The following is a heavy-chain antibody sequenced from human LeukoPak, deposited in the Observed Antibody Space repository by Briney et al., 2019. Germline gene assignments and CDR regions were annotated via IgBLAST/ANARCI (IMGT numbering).Heavy chain of an antibody. D-gene: IGHD6-13*01. CDR2: INHSGST. V-gene: IGHV4-34*01. J-gene: IGHJ5*02. CDR3: ARQYTSSWAYWFDP. CDR1: GGSFSGYY. Sequence: SETLSLTCAVYGGSFSGYYWSWIRQPPGKGLEWIGEINHSGSTNYNPSLKSRVTISVDTSKNQFSLKLSSVTAADTAVYYCARQYTSSWAYWFDPWGQGTLVTVSS.